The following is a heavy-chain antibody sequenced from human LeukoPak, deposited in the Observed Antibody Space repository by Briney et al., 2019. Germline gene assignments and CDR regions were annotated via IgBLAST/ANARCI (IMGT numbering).Heavy chain of an antibody. CDR1: GFTFSSYS. V-gene: IGHV3-30*18. Sequence: PGRSLRLSCAASGFTFSSYSMHWVRQAPGKGLEWGSVISYDGSNKYYADSVKGRFTISRDNSKNTLYLQMNSLRAEDTAVYYCAKDRVLEWLLAGGYYFDYWGQGTLVTVSS. CDR2: ISYDGSNK. J-gene: IGHJ4*02. CDR3: AKDRVLEWLLAGGYYFDY. D-gene: IGHD3-3*01.